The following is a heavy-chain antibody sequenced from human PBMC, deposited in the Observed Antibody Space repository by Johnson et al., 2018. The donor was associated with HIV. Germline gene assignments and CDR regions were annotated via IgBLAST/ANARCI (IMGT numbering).Heavy chain of an antibody. CDR2: ISGSGGST. J-gene: IGHJ3*02. CDR1: GFTVSSNY. D-gene: IGHD4-11*01. V-gene: IGHV3-23*04. CDR3: AKGEAATTVTLDI. Sequence: VQLVESGGGVVQPGGSLRLSCAASGFTVSSNYMSWVRQAPGKGLEWVSGISGSGGSTYYADSVRGRVTISRDNSKNTLYLQMNSLRAEDTAVYYCAKGEAATTVTLDIWGQGTLVTVSS.